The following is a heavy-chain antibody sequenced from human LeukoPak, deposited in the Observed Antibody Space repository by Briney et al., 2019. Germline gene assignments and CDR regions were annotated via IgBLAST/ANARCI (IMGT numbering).Heavy chain of an antibody. V-gene: IGHV5-10-1*01. CDR1: GSIFTSYC. CDR2: IDPSDSYT. CDR3: ARTPLYCSGGSCSLGG. Sequence: GASLQISCKGSGSIFTSYCISWVRQLPGKGLEWMGRIDPSDSYTNYSPSFQGHVTISADKSISTAYLQWSSLKASDTAMYYCARTPLYCSGGSCSLGGWGQGTLVTVSS. J-gene: IGHJ4*02. D-gene: IGHD2-15*01.